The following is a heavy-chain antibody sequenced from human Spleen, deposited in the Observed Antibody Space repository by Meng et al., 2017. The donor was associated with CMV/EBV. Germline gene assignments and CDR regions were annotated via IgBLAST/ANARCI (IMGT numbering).Heavy chain of an antibody. CDR2: SNIDGTDT. CDR1: GFTFRKYW. CDR3: ARDQSRSGPTTVDY. Sequence: GSGFTFRKYWMHWVRQGPGKGPEWVSRSNIDGTDTIYADSVRGRFNMSRDNAKNTFYLQMNSLRVEDTAVYYCARDQSRSGPTTVDYWGQGTLVTVSS. D-gene: IGHD1-1*01. V-gene: IGHV3-74*01. J-gene: IGHJ4*02.